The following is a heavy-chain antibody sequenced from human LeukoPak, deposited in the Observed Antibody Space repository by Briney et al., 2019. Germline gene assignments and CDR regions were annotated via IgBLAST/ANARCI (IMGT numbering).Heavy chain of an antibody. D-gene: IGHD5-24*01. Sequence: PGGSLRLSCAASEFTVSINYMSCLRQAPGKGLEWVSVIYSGGSTYNADSVKGRFTISRDNSKNTLYLQMNSLRADDTAVYYCARGALQLNFDYWGQGTLVTVSS. J-gene: IGHJ4*02. V-gene: IGHV3-66*01. CDR1: EFTVSINY. CDR2: IYSGGST. CDR3: ARGALQLNFDY.